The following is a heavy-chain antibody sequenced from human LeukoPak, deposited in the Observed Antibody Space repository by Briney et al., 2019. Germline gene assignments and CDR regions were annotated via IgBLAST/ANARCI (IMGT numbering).Heavy chain of an antibody. CDR1: GFTFGDYA. V-gene: IGHV3-49*03. CDR2: IRSKAYGETA. J-gene: IGHJ4*02. CDR3: TRDRGAYNLYDY. Sequence: GGPLRLSCTASGFTFGDYAMSWIRQAPGKGLEWVGFIRSKAYGETADYAASVKGRFTISRDDSKAIAYLQMNSLKTEDTAVYHCTRDRGAYNLYDYWGQGTLVTVSS. D-gene: IGHD1-1*01.